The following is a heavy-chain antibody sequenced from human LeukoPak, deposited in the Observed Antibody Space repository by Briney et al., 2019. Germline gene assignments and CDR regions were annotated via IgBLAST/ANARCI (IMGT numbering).Heavy chain of an antibody. V-gene: IGHV3-30*02. CDR2: IRYDGSNK. Sequence: GGSLRLSCAASGFTFSSYGMHWVRQAPGKGLEWVAFIRYDGSNKYYADSVKGRFTISRDNSKNTLYLQMNSLRAEDTAVYYCAKDRDSSSWYDDYWGQGTLVTVSS. J-gene: IGHJ4*02. D-gene: IGHD6-13*01. CDR1: GFTFSSYG. CDR3: AKDRDSSSWYDDY.